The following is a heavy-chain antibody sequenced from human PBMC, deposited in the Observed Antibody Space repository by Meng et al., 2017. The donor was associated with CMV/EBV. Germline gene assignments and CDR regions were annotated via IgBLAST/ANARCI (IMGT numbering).Heavy chain of an antibody. D-gene: IGHD1-26*01. V-gene: IGHV1-69*02. CDR2: IIPILGIA. Sequence: FPSYPISWVRQAPGQGLEWMGRIIPILGIANYAQKFQGRVTITADKSTSTAYMELSSLRSEDTAVYYCARTRIGIVGATSSGNFDYWGQGTLVTVSS. J-gene: IGHJ4*02. CDR1: FPSYP. CDR3: ARTRIGIVGATSSGNFDY.